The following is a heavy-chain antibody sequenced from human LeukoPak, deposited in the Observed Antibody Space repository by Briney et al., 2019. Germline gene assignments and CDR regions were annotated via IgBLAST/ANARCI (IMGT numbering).Heavy chain of an antibody. Sequence: PGGSLRLSCAASGFTFYDYGMSWVRQAPGKGLEWVSGINWNGGSTGYADSVKGRFTISRDNAKNSLYLQMNSLRAEDTALYHCARVLTTTVTQPYYFDYWGQGTLVTVSS. CDR3: ARVLTTTVTQPYYFDY. J-gene: IGHJ4*02. CDR1: GFTFYDYG. D-gene: IGHD4-17*01. V-gene: IGHV3-20*01. CDR2: INWNGGST.